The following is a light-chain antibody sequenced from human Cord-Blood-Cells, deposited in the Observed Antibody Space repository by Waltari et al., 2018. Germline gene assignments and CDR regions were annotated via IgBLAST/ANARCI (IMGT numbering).Light chain of an antibody. CDR1: QSVRSN. Sequence: EIVMTQSPATLSVSPGERATLSCRASQSVRSNLAWYQQKPGQAPRLLIYGASTRATGIPARFSGSGSGTEYTRTISSLQSEDFAVYDCQQYNNWLTFGGGTKVEIK. CDR3: QQYNNWLT. V-gene: IGKV3-15*01. J-gene: IGKJ4*01. CDR2: GAS.